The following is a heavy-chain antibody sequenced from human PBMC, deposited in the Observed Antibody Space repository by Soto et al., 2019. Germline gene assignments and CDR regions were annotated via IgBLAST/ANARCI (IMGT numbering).Heavy chain of an antibody. J-gene: IGHJ4*02. CDR3: AKGGRQWLVTSDFNY. V-gene: IGHV3-30*18. D-gene: IGHD6-19*01. CDR1: GFTFSDYA. Sequence: VQLVESGGGVVQPGRSLRLSCAASGFTFSDYAMHWVRQAPGKGLEWVAVVSHDGRNTHYADSVKCRFTISRDSSKNTVSLEMTRLRAEDTDVYYCAKGGRQWLVTSDFNYWGQGALVTVSS. CDR2: VSHDGRNT.